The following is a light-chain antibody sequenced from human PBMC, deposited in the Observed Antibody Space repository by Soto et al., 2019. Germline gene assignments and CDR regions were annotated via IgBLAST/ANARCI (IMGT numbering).Light chain of an antibody. V-gene: IGLV1-40*01. J-gene: IGLJ2*01. CDR3: QSHDSGLSGSV. Sequence: QLVLTQPPSVSGAPGQRVTISCTGSSSNIGAGYDVHWYQQLPGTAPKLLIYYNTNRPSGVPDRFSGSKSGTSASLAITGLQAEDEADYYCQSHDSGLSGSVFGGGTKLTVL. CDR1: SSNIGAGYD. CDR2: YNT.